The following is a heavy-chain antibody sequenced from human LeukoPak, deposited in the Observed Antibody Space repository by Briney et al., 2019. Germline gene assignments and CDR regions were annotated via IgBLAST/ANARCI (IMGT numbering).Heavy chain of an antibody. D-gene: IGHD3-22*01. CDR2: ISASGGRT. CDR1: GFTFSSSA. CDR3: AKDPTDFDSSGQTYFDH. V-gene: IGHV3-23*01. Sequence: GGSLRLSCAASGFTFSSSAMSWVRQAPGKGLEWVSAISASGGRTYYADSVKGRFTISRDSSKNALYLQMNSLRAEDTAIYYCAKDPTDFDSSGQTYFDHWGQGTLVTVSS. J-gene: IGHJ4*02.